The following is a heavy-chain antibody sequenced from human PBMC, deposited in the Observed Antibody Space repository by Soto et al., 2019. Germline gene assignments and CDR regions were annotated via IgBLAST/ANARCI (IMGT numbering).Heavy chain of an antibody. CDR2: IYHSGST. V-gene: IGHV4-4*02. Sequence: SETLSLTCAVSGGSISSSNWWSWVRQPPGKGLEWIGEIYHSGSTNYSPSLKSRVTISVDKSKNQFSLKLSSVTAADTAVYYCAGTTYYYDSSGYYYHYFDYWGQGTLVTVSS. CDR3: AGTTYYYDSSGYYYHYFDY. D-gene: IGHD3-22*01. J-gene: IGHJ4*02. CDR1: GGSISSSNW.